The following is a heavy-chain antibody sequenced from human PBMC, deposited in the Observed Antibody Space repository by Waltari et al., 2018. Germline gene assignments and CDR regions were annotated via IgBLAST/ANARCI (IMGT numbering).Heavy chain of an antibody. Sequence: EVQLVESGGGLVQPGGSLRLSCADSGFTFSSYWMSWVRQAPGKGLEWVANIKQDGSEKYYVDSVKGRFTISRDNAKNSLYLQMNSLRAEDTAVYYCARHIGIVVVKGPFDYYMDVWGKGTTVTVSS. CDR1: GFTFSSYW. D-gene: IGHD3-22*01. J-gene: IGHJ6*03. V-gene: IGHV3-7*01. CDR3: ARHIGIVVVKGPFDYYMDV. CDR2: IKQDGSEK.